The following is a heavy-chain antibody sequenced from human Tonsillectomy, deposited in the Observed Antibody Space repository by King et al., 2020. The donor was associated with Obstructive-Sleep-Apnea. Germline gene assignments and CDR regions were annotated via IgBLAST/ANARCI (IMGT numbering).Heavy chain of an antibody. V-gene: IGHV3-64D*09. D-gene: IGHD2/OR15-2a*01. Sequence: QLVQSGGGLVQPGGSLRLSCSASGFSFRSSAMHWVRQAPGKGLEYVSRISSNGGSTHYGDSVKGRFTVSRDNSKNTLFLQMSSLRAEDTAVYYCVKEDVVIVPPESYDTFDLWGQGTMVTVSS. CDR1: GFSFRSSA. CDR2: ISSNGGST. J-gene: IGHJ3*01. CDR3: VKEDVVIVPPESYDTFDL.